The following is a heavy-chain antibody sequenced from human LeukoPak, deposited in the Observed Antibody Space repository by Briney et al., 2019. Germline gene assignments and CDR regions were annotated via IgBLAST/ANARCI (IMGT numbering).Heavy chain of an antibody. CDR1: GFTLSSYA. CDR3: ARGRTYYDSSLDY. CDR2: ISYDGSNK. V-gene: IGHV3-30-3*01. Sequence: GGSLRLSCAASGFTLSSYAMHWVRQAPGKGLEWVAVISYDGSNKYCADSVKGRFTISRDNSKNTLYLQMNSLRAEDTAVCYCARGRTYYDSSLDYWGQGTLVTVSS. D-gene: IGHD3-22*01. J-gene: IGHJ4*02.